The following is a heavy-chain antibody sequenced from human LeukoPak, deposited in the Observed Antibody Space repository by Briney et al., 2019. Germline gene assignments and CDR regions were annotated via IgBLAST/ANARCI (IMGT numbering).Heavy chain of an antibody. CDR1: GGSISSYC. CDR3: ARAVGSGSFQTYYYYMDV. D-gene: IGHD3-10*01. V-gene: IGHV4-4*07. J-gene: IGHJ6*03. CDR2: IYTSGST. Sequence: SETLSLTCTVSGGSISSYCWSWIRQPAGKGLEWIGRIYTSGSTNYNPSLKSRVTMSVDTSKNQFSLKLSSVTVADTAVYYCARAVGSGSFQTYYYYMDVWGKGTTVTISS.